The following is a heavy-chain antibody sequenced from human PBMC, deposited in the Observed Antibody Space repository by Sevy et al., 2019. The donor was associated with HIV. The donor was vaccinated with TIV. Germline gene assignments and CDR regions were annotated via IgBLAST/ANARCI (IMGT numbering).Heavy chain of an antibody. CDR2: ISPRVGMA. V-gene: IGHV1-69*10. J-gene: IGHJ6*03. CDR1: GGTFNSYG. CDR3: ARGSTCLYNVGYYMDF. Sequence: ASVKVSCKASGGTFNSYGINWVRLAPGQGLEWMGGISPRVGMANYAQKFQGRVTITADKSTSTAYLELSSLTSEDMAVYYCARGSTCLYNVGYYMDFWGKGTTVTVSS. D-gene: IGHD3-16*01.